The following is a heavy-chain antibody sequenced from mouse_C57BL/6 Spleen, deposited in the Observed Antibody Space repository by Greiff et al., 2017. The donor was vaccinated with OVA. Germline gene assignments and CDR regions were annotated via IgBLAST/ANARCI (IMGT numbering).Heavy chain of an antibody. CDR1: GYAFSSSW. Sequence: VQPQQSGPELVKPGASVKISCKASGYAFSSSWMNWVKQRPGKGLEWIGRIYPGDGDTNYNGKFKGKATLTADKSSSTAYMQLSSLTSEDSAVYFCARVYMDYWGQGTSVTVSS. V-gene: IGHV1-82*01. J-gene: IGHJ4*01. CDR2: IYPGDGDT. CDR3: ARVYMDY.